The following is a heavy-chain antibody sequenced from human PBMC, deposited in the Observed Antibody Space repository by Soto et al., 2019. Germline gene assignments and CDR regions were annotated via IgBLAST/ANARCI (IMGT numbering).Heavy chain of an antibody. J-gene: IGHJ4*02. CDR1: GGSISSYY. Sequence: SETLSLTCTVSGGSISSYYWSWIRQPPAKGLEWIGYVHDSWGSHYNPSLKSRVTLSVDTSKNQFSLKLSSVTAADTAVYYCARLGGSYAVPHFDYWGQGTLVTVSS. CDR3: ARLGGSYAVPHFDY. CDR2: VHDSWGS. V-gene: IGHV4-59*08. D-gene: IGHD1-26*01.